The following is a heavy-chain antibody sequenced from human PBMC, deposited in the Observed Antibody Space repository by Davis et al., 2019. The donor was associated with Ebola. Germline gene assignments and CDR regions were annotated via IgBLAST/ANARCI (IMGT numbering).Heavy chain of an antibody. CDR1: GGSFSDYF. CDR2: ISHSGNA. Sequence: MPSETLSLTCAVYGGSFSDYFWSWIRQPPGKGLEWIGEISHSGNANYNPSLKSRVTISVDTARNQFSLQLSSVTAADTAVYYCARRDIVSTGTDYWGQGTLVTVSS. J-gene: IGHJ4*02. CDR3: ARRDIVSTGTDY. V-gene: IGHV4-34*01. D-gene: IGHD6-13*01.